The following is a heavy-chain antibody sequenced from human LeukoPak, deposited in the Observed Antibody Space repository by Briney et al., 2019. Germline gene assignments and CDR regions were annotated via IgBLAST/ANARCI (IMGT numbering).Heavy chain of an antibody. D-gene: IGHD6-13*01. CDR3: ARSPYSSSWIFGY. CDR2: IIPILGIA. V-gene: IGHV1-69*04. Sequence: ASVKVSCKASGGTFSSYAISWVRQAPGQGLEWMGRIIPILGIANYAQKFQGRVMITADKSTSTAYMELSSLRSEDTAVYYCARSPYSSSWIFGYWGQGTLVTVSS. CDR1: GGTFSSYA. J-gene: IGHJ4*02.